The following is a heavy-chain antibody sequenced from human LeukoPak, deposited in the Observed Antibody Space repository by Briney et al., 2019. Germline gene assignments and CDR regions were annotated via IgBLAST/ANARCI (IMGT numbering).Heavy chain of an antibody. Sequence: PGGSLRLSCAASGFTFSSYDMHWVRQAPGKGLERVAIIWYDGSNKYYADSVKGRFTISRDNSKNTLYLQMNSLRAEDTAIYYCARDGDSNWYFDLWGRGTLVTVSS. D-gene: IGHD4-11*01. CDR1: GFTFSSYD. CDR3: ARDGDSNWYFDL. V-gene: IGHV3-33*01. J-gene: IGHJ2*01. CDR2: IWYDGSNK.